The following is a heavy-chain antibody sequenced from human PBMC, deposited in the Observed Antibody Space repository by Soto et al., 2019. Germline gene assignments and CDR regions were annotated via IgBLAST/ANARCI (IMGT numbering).Heavy chain of an antibody. V-gene: IGHV4-59*04. CDR3: AVYDFWSGYYYNYGMDV. Sequence: SETLSLTCTVSGGSINYYYWSWIRQPPGKGLEWIGYIYYTGSAYYNPSLKSRVTISVDTSKNQFSLKLSSVTAADTAVYYCAVYDFWSGYYYNYGMDVWGQGTTVTVSS. CDR1: GGSINYYY. J-gene: IGHJ6*02. CDR2: IYYTGSA. D-gene: IGHD3-3*01.